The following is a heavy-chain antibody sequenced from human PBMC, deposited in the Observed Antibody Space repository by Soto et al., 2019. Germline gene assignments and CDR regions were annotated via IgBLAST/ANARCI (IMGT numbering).Heavy chain of an antibody. Sequence: QVQLQQWGAGLLKPSETLSLTCAVYGGSFSGYYWTWIRQAPGKELEWIGEINHSGGTNYNSSLKSRVTISVDTSKNQFSLILYSVTAADTAVYXXXXXXXXYHFWSGYQHEGPYGMDV. D-gene: IGHD3-3*02. CDR1: GGSFSGYY. J-gene: IGHJ6*01. CDR3: XXXXXXYHFWSGYQHEGPYGMDV. CDR2: INHSGGT. V-gene: IGHV4-34*02.